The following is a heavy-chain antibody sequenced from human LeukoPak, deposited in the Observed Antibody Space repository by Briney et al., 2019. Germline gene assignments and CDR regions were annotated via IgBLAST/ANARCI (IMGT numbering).Heavy chain of an antibody. CDR3: ARAAGYCSSTSCYGGDAFDI. D-gene: IGHD2-2*01. CDR2: INHSGST. V-gene: IGHV4-34*01. Sequence: SETLSLTCAVYGGSFSGYYWSWIRQPPGKGLEWIGEINHSGSTNYNPSLKSRVTISVDTSKNQFSLKLSSVTAADTAVYYCARAAGYCSSTSCYGGDAFDIWGQGTMVTVSS. CDR1: GGSFSGYY. J-gene: IGHJ3*02.